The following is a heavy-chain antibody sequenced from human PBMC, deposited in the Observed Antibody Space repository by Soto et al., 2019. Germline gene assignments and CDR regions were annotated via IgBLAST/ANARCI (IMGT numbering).Heavy chain of an antibody. Sequence: EVQLVESGGGLVQPGGSLRLSCAASGFTFRNYWMHWVRQAPGKGLVWVSRISDYGRVNYADSVRGRFTISRDDAESELHLRMKNLRAEDTAVYYCARGGVEPFDYWGQGVLVTVSS. J-gene: IGHJ4*02. CDR2: ISDYGRV. D-gene: IGHD3-10*01. CDR3: ARGGVEPFDY. V-gene: IGHV3-74*01. CDR1: GFTFRNYW.